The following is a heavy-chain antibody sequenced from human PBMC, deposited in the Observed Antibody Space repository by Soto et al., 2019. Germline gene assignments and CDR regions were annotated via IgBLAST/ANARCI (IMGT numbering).Heavy chain of an antibody. CDR1: GYTFTSYA. Sequence: HVQLVQSGAEVKKPGASVKVSCKASGYTFTSYAMHWVRQAPGQRLEWMGWINAGNGNTKYSQKFQGRVTITRDTSASTAYMELSSLRSEDTAVYYCARDGQGDSGSLAPLDYWGQRTLVTVSS. V-gene: IGHV1-3*01. CDR3: ARDGQGDSGSLAPLDY. CDR2: INAGNGNT. J-gene: IGHJ4*02. D-gene: IGHD1-26*01.